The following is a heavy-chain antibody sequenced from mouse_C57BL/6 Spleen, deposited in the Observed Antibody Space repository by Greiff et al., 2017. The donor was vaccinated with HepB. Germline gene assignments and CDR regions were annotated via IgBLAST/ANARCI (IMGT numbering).Heavy chain of an antibody. J-gene: IGHJ1*03. Sequence: VQLQQPGTELVKPGASVKLSCKASGYTFTSYWMHWVKQRPGQGLEWIGNINPSNGGTNYNEKFKSKATLTVDKSSSTAYMQLSSLTSEDSAVYYCARGGYGSSPYWYFDVWGTGTTVTVSS. CDR3: ARGGYGSSPYWYFDV. CDR1: GYTFTSYW. D-gene: IGHD1-1*01. V-gene: IGHV1-53*01. CDR2: INPSNGGT.